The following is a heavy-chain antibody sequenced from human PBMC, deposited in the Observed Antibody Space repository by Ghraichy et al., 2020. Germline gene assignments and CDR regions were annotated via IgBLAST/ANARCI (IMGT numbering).Heavy chain of an antibody. CDR2: ITGSGGST. D-gene: IGHD3-3*01. CDR1: GFTFSSYT. Sequence: GGSLRLSCAASGFTFSSYTMSWVRQAPGKGLEWVSAITGSGGSTYYADSVKGRFTVSRDNSKNTLYLQMNSLRAEDTAVYYCAKNAAFLKSNWFDPWGQGTLVTVSS. V-gene: IGHV3-23*01. CDR3: AKNAAFLKSNWFDP. J-gene: IGHJ5*02.